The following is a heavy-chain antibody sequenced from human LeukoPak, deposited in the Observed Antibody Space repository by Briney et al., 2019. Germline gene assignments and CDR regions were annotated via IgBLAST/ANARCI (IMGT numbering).Heavy chain of an antibody. CDR3: ARAPTPYTVTTGYYYYGMDV. CDR2: IYHSGST. J-gene: IGHJ6*02. CDR1: GGSIGSGGYS. V-gene: IGHV4-30-2*01. Sequence: NPSGTLSLTCAVSGGSIGSGGYSWSWVRQPPGKGLEWIGYIYHSGSTYYNPSLKSRVTISVDRSKNQFSLKLSSVTAADTAVYYCARAPTPYTVTTGYYYYGMDVWGQGTTVTVSS. D-gene: IGHD4-17*01.